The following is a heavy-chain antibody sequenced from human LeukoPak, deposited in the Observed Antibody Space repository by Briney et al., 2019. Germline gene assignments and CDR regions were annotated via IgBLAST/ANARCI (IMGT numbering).Heavy chain of an antibody. CDR2: IYHSGST. CDR3: ARDIGGAGY. D-gene: IGHD6-19*01. CDR1: GYSISSGYH. Sequence: SSETLSLTCTVSGYSISSGYHWGWIRQPPGKGLEWIGSIYHSGSTYYNPSLKSRVTISVNTSKNQFSLKLNSVTAADTAVYYCARDIGGAGYWGQGTLVTVSS. V-gene: IGHV4-38-2*02. J-gene: IGHJ4*02.